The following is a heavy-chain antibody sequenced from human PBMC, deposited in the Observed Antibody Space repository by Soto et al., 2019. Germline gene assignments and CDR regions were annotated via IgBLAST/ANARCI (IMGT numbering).Heavy chain of an antibody. CDR1: GFAVSSNY. CDR2: IHSGGDT. J-gene: IGHJ6*02. Sequence: EVQLVESGGDLVQPGGSLRLSCAASGFAVSSNYMTWVRQAPGKGLEWVSVIHSGGDTHYADSVRGRFNISRDNSKNTRYLQMNSLRAEDRAVYYCARGRTGTRYGGMGVWGQGKTVAVCS. D-gene: IGHD1-7*01. V-gene: IGHV3-66*01. CDR3: ARGRTGTRYGGMGV.